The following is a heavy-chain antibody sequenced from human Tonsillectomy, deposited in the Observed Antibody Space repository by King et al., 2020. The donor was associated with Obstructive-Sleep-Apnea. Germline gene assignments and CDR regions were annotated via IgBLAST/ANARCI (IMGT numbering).Heavy chain of an antibody. CDR1: GFTFSSYA. D-gene: IGHD3-10*01. V-gene: IGHV3-23*04. CDR2: IIISGGST. Sequence: QLVQSGGGLVQPGGSLRLSCAASGFTFSSYAMNWVRQAPGKGLEWVSTIIISGGSTDYADSVKGRVTISRDKSKNTRYLQMKTLRAEDTAVYYCAKGISFTMVRGVMRSYYFDYWGQGTLVTVSS. J-gene: IGHJ4*02. CDR3: AKGISFTMVRGVMRSYYFDY.